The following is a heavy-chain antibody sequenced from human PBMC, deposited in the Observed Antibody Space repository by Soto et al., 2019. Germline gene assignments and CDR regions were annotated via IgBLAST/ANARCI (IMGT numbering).Heavy chain of an antibody. CDR1: GFTFSSYA. J-gene: IGHJ4*02. CDR2: ISYDGSNK. V-gene: IGHV3-30-3*01. D-gene: IGHD1-1*01. CDR3: AREPYNNWPFDY. Sequence: QVQLVESGGGVVQPGRSLRLSCAASGFTFSSYAMHWVRQAPGKGLEWVALISYDGSNKYYADSVKGRFTISRDNSKNTLYLQMDSLRVEATAVYYCAREPYNNWPFDYWGQGTLVTVSS.